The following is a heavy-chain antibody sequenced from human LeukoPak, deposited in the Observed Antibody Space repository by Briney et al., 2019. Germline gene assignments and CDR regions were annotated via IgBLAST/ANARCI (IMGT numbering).Heavy chain of an antibody. CDR2: INPNSGGT. CDR1: GYTFTGYY. J-gene: IGHJ4*02. Sequence: GASVKVSCKASGYTFTGYYMHWVRQAPGQGLEWMGWINPNSGGTNYAQKFRGRVTMTRDTSISTAYMELSRLRSDDTAVYYCARARSSTNYDILTGYYLFDYWGQGTLVTVSS. D-gene: IGHD3-9*01. CDR3: ARARSSTNYDILTGYYLFDY. V-gene: IGHV1-2*02.